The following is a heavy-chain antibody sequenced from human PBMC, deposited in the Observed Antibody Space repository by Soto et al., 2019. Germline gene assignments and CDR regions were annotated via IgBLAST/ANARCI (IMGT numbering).Heavy chain of an antibody. CDR3: AINEGRDVSTFDY. Sequence: QVQLVQSGAEVKTPGSSVKVSCKASGGIFTRYDIRWVRQAPGQGLEWMGAIIPIFGTANYAQKCQGRVTITADATTSTDYMELSRLRSEDTALYYCAINEGRDVSTFDYWGQGTLVTVSS. CDR2: IIPIFGTA. J-gene: IGHJ4*02. CDR1: GGIFTRYD. V-gene: IGHV1-69*01. D-gene: IGHD3-10*02.